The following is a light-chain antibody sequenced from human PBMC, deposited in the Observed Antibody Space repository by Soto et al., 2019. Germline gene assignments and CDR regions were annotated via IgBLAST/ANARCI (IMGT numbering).Light chain of an antibody. CDR3: QQYGSSPDT. CDR1: QSVSSSY. CDR2: DAS. J-gene: IGKJ5*01. Sequence: EIVLTQSPGTLSLSPGERATLSCRASQSVSSSYLAWYQQKPGLAPRLLIYDASSRATGIPDRFSGSGSGTDFTLTISRLEPEDFAVYYCQQYGSSPDTFGQGTRLEIK. V-gene: IGKV3D-20*01.